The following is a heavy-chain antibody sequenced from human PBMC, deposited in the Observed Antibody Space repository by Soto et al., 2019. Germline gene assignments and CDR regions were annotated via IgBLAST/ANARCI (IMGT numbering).Heavy chain of an antibody. CDR3: ASTGGRGFDY. Sequence: QVQLQQWGAGLLKPSETLSLTCAVYGGSFSGYYWSWIRQPPGKGLEWIGEINHSGSTNYNPSLKSRVTISVDTSKNQFSLKLSSVTAADTAVYYCASTGGRGFDYWGQGTLVTVSS. D-gene: IGHD3-10*01. J-gene: IGHJ4*02. V-gene: IGHV4-34*01. CDR2: INHSGST. CDR1: GGSFSGYY.